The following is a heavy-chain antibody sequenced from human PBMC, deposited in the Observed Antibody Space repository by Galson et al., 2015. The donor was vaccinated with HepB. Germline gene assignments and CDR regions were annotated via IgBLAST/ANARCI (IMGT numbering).Heavy chain of an antibody. Sequence: SLRLSCAGSGFTFSSYGMHWVRQAPGKGLEWVAVISYDGSNKYYADSVKGRFTISRDNSKNTLYLQMNSLRAEDTAVYYCANWNYWMDYWGQGTLVTVSS. J-gene: IGHJ4*02. CDR2: ISYDGSNK. CDR3: ANWNYWMDY. D-gene: IGHD1-7*01. CDR1: GFTFSSYG. V-gene: IGHV3-30*18.